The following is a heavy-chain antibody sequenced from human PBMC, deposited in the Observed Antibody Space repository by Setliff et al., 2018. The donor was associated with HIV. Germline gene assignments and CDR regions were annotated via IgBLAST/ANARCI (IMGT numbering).Heavy chain of an antibody. J-gene: IGHJ5*02. CDR3: ARGHEYYYGSGSLSNWFDP. D-gene: IGHD3-10*01. CDR1: GASFSGYY. CDR2: INHSGST. Sequence: PSETLSLTCAVYGASFSGYYWSWVRQPPGKGLEWIGEINHSGSTNYNPSLKSRVTISVDTSKNQFSLKLSSVTAADTAVYYCARGHEYYYGSGSLSNWFDPWGQGTLVTVSS. V-gene: IGHV4-34*01.